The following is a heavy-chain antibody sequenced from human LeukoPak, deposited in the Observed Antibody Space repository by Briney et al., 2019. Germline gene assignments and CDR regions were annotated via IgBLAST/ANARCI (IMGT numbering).Heavy chain of an antibody. Sequence: SVKVSCKASGGTFSSYAISRVPRAPRQGHQWRGGITPIFGTANYAQKFQGRVTITTDESTSTAYMELSSLRSEDTAVYYCARARLDDYGDYPPDYWGQGTLVTVSS. CDR1: GGTFSSYA. V-gene: IGHV1-69*05. CDR3: ARARLDDYGDYPPDY. D-gene: IGHD4-17*01. J-gene: IGHJ4*02. CDR2: ITPIFGTA.